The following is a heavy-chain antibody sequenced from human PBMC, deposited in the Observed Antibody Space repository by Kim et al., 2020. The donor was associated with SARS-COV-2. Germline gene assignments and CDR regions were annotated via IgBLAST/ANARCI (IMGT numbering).Heavy chain of an antibody. J-gene: IGHJ4*02. V-gene: IGHV3-21*01. Sequence: GGSLRLSCAASGFTFSSYSMNWVRQAPGKGLEWVSSISSSSSYIYYADSVKGRFTISRDNAKNSLYLQMNSLRAEDTAVYYCARGQGCSSTSCYYYFDYWGQGTLVTVSS. CDR2: ISSSSSYI. D-gene: IGHD2-2*01. CDR1: GFTFSSYS. CDR3: ARGQGCSSTSCYYYFDY.